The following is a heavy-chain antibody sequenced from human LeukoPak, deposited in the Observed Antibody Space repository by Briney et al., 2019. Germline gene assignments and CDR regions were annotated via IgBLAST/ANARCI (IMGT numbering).Heavy chain of an antibody. D-gene: IGHD5-18*01. Sequence: PGKSLRLSCAASGFTFSNYAMHWVRQAPGKGLEWVTLISNDGSHQYYADSVKGRFTISRDNSKNTLYLQMNSLRPDDTAVYYCASGIQLSPIGYYYMDVWGKGTTVTVSS. V-gene: IGHV3-30*03. J-gene: IGHJ6*03. CDR2: ISNDGSHQ. CDR1: GFTFSNYA. CDR3: ASGIQLSPIGYYYMDV.